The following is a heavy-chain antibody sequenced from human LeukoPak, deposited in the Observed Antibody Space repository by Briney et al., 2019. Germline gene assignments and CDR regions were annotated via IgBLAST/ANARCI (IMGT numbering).Heavy chain of an antibody. V-gene: IGHV3-49*03. CDR2: IRSKAYGGTT. CDR3: TRDSLELVVAATAARFDP. Sequence: GGSLRLSCTASGFTFGDYAMSWFRQAPGKGLEWVGFIRSKAYGGTTEYAASVKGRFTISRDDSKSIAYLQMNSLKTEDTAVYYCTRDSLELVVAATAARFDPWGQGTLVTVSS. J-gene: IGHJ5*02. D-gene: IGHD2-15*01. CDR1: GFTFGDYA.